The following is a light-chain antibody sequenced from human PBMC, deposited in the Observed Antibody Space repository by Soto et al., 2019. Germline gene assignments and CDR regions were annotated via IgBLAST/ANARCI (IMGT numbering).Light chain of an antibody. Sequence: DIQLTQSPSSLSASVGDRVTITCRATQGISNYLAWYQQKPGKVPKLLLYAASTLQSGVPSRCSGSGSGTEFTLTISSLQPEDVATYYCQSGAFGQGTKVEIK. CDR2: AAS. J-gene: IGKJ1*01. CDR3: QSGA. V-gene: IGKV1-27*01. CDR1: QGISNY.